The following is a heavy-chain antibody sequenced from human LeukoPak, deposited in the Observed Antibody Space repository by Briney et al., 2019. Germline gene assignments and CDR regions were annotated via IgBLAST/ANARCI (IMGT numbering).Heavy chain of an antibody. D-gene: IGHD5-18*01. J-gene: IGHJ2*01. V-gene: IGHV3-20*04. CDR2: INWSGVST. CDR3: AKGKDTLNPYWYFDV. CDR1: GFIFDDYA. Sequence: GGSLRLSCAASGFIFDDYAMSWVRQAPGKGLEWVSGINWSGVSTGYADSVKGRFTISRDNTKNSLFLQLNSLRAEDTAFYYCAKGKDTLNPYWYFDVWGRGTLVSVSS.